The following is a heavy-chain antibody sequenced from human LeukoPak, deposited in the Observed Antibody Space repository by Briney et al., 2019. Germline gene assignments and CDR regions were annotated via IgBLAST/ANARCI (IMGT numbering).Heavy chain of an antibody. CDR2: IYYSGST. J-gene: IGHJ4*02. D-gene: IGHD3-22*01. CDR3: AREVNYYDSSGYYYAYDY. CDR1: GGSISSYY. V-gene: IGHV4-59*01. Sequence: SETLSLTCTVSGGSISSYYWSWIRQPPGKGLEWIGYIYYSGSTNYNPSLKRRVTISVDTSKTQFSLKLSSVTAADTAVYYCAREVNYYDSSGYYYAYDYWGQGTLVTVSS.